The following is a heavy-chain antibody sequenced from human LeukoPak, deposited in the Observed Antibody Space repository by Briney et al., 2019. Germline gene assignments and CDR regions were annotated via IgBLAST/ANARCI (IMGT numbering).Heavy chain of an antibody. D-gene: IGHD2-21*02. Sequence: GGSLKLSCAASGFTFSGSAIHWVRQASGKGLEWVGRIRSKVYSYATAYAASVKGRFTISRDDSKNTAYLQMNSLQIEDTAVYYCTVAYCGSDCYSGYWGQGTLVTVSS. CDR1: GFTFSGSA. V-gene: IGHV3-73*01. J-gene: IGHJ4*02. CDR2: IRSKVYSYAT. CDR3: TVAYCGSDCYSGY.